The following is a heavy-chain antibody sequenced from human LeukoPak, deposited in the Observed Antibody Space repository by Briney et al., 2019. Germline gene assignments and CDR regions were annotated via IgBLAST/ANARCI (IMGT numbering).Heavy chain of an antibody. J-gene: IGHJ4*02. Sequence: HPGGSLRLSCAASGFTFSSYGMSWVRQAPGKGLEWVSAISGSGGSTYYADSVRGRFTISRDNSKNTLYLQMNSLRAEDTAVYYCAKGPSRHYDILTGYYNVGYWGQGTLVTVSS. V-gene: IGHV3-23*01. CDR2: ISGSGGST. CDR3: AKGPSRHYDILTGYYNVGY. CDR1: GFTFSSYG. D-gene: IGHD3-9*01.